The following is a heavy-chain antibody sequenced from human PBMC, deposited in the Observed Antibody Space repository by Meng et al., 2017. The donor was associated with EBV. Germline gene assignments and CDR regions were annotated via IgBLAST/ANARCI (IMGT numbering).Heavy chain of an antibody. CDR2: MNPDSGDT. D-gene: IGHD3-10*01. V-gene: IGHV1-8*01. CDR3: ARDVYGSGTYRSDP. J-gene: IGHJ5*02. Sequence: ASGNVSGTSSSNNYTRYNINWLRQVPGQGLEWMGWMNPDSGDTGYAQKFQGRVTMTRDTSINTAYMDLSNLKSEDTALYYCARDVYGSGTYRSDPWGQGTLVTVSS. CDR1: SNNYTRYN.